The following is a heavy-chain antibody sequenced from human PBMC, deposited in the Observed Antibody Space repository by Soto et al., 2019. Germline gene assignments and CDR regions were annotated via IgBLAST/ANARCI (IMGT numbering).Heavy chain of an antibody. CDR1: GFTFSSYA. CDR2: ISGSGGST. Sequence: EVQLLESGGGLVQPGGSLRLSCAASGFTFSSYAMSWVRQAPGKGLEWVSAISGSGGSTYYADSVKGRFTISRDNSKNHLYLQMKSVRPEGTGVDYCVKVGGVFKFDYLGQGTLVTFCS. D-gene: IGHD2-15*01. CDR3: VKVGGVFKFDY. J-gene: IGHJ4*02. V-gene: IGHV3-23*01.